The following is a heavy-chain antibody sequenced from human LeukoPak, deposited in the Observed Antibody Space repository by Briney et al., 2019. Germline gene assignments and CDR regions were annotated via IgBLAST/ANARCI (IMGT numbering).Heavy chain of an antibody. V-gene: IGHV3-23*01. Sequence: GGSLRLSCAASGFTFSSYGMSWVRQAPGEGLEWVAGISGSGGSTYYADSVKGRFTISRDNSKNTLYLRMSSLRADNTAVYYCARVTGYMIEDYFDYWGQGTLVTVSS. CDR1: GFTFSSYG. CDR2: ISGSGGST. D-gene: IGHD3-22*01. J-gene: IGHJ4*02. CDR3: ARVTGYMIEDYFDY.